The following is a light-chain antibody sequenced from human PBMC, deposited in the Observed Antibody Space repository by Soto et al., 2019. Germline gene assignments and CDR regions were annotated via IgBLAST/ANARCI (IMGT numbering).Light chain of an antibody. Sequence: EIVLTQSPGTLSLSPGERATLSCRASQSVSSSYLAWYQQKPGQAPRLLIYGASSRATGIPDRFSGSGSGTDFTLTISRLEPDDFAVYYCQQYGSSSTFGQGTRLRL. CDR3: QQYGSSST. V-gene: IGKV3-20*01. CDR1: QSVSSSY. CDR2: GAS. J-gene: IGKJ5*01.